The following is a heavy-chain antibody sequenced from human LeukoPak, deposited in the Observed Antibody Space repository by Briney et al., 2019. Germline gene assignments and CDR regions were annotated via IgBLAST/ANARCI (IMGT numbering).Heavy chain of an antibody. CDR3: ARVYYDSSGYFDY. V-gene: IGHV4-34*01. J-gene: IGHJ4*02. Sequence: SETLSLTCAVYGGSFSDYYWSWIRQPPGKGLEWIGEINHSGSTNYNPSLKSRVTISVDTSKNQFSLKLSSVTAADTAVYYCARVYYDSSGYFDYWGQGTLVTVSS. CDR2: INHSGST. D-gene: IGHD3-22*01. CDR1: GGSFSDYY.